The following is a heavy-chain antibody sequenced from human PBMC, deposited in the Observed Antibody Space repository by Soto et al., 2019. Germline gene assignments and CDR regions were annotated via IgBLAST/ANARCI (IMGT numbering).Heavy chain of an antibody. J-gene: IGHJ4*02. D-gene: IGHD2-21*01. Sequence: ASVKVSCKASGYTFTTYDISWVRQAPGQGLEWMGWISAYNGNTNYAKKLQGRVTMTTDTSTSAAYMELRSLRSVHRAVEYAAKDGTSPGDTSYCRSCFDCWGQGTTVTVSS. V-gene: IGHV1-18*01. CDR2: ISAYNGNT. CDR3: AKDGTSPGDTSYCRSCFDC. CDR1: GYTFTTYD.